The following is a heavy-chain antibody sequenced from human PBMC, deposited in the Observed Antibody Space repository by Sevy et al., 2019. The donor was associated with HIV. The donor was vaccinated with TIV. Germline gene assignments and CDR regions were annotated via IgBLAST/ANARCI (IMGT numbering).Heavy chain of an antibody. CDR2: IYSGGST. Sequence: GGSLRLSCAASGFTVSSNYMSWVRQAPGKGLEWVSVIYSGGSTFYADSVKGRFTVSRDNSKNTLYLQLNSLIAEDTAVYYCARSNSGSYQNGDYWGQGTLVTVSS. J-gene: IGHJ4*02. CDR3: ARSNSGSYQNGDY. V-gene: IGHV3-53*01. CDR1: GFTVSSNY. D-gene: IGHD1-26*01.